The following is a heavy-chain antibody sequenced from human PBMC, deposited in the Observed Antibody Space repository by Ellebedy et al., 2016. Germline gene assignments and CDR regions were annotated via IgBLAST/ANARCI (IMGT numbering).Heavy chain of an antibody. CDR2: IYSGGST. Sequence: GESLKISCAASGFIVSSNYMSWVRQAPGKGLEWVSIIYSGGSTSYADSVKRRFTISRDNSKNTLYRQMNSLRAEDTAVYDCARDVATIPLMGSVYGFDVWGRGTTVTVSS. D-gene: IGHD2-8*01. J-gene: IGHJ6*02. CDR3: ARDVATIPLMGSVYGFDV. CDR1: GFIVSSNY. V-gene: IGHV3-66*01.